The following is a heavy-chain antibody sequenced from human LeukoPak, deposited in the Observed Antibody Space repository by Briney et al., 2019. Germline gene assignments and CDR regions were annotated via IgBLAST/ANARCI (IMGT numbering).Heavy chain of an antibody. V-gene: IGHV4-38-2*01. Sequence: PSETLSLTCAVSGYSISSGYYWGWIRQPPGKGLEWIGSIYHSGSTYYNPSLKSRVTISVDASKNQFSLKLRSVTAADTVVYYCARISTWDSIGLAWGQGTLVTVSS. CDR2: IYHSGST. CDR3: ARISTWDSIGLA. J-gene: IGHJ5*02. D-gene: IGHD3-22*01. CDR1: GYSISSGYY.